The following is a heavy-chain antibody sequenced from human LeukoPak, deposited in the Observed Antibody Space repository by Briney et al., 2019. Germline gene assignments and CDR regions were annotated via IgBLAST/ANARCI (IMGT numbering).Heavy chain of an antibody. D-gene: IGHD3-22*01. J-gene: IGHJ4*02. Sequence: GGSLRLSCAASGFTFSSYWMSWVRQAPGKGLEWVANIKQDGSEKYYVDSVKGRFTISRDNAKNSLYLQMNSLRAEDTAVYYCARDTNPRNYYDSSGYGYWGQGTLVTVSS. CDR1: GFTFSSYW. CDR3: ARDTNPRNYYDSSGYGY. V-gene: IGHV3-7*01. CDR2: IKQDGSEK.